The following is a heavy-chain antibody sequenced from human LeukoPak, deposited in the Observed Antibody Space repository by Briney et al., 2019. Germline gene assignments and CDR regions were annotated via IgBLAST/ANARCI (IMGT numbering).Heavy chain of an antibody. V-gene: IGHV4-39*01. J-gene: IGHJ5*02. CDR1: GGSISSRSYY. Sequence: PSETPSLNCTVSGGSISSRSYYRGWILPPPGNGLGWIGRIYYSGSTYYNPSLKSRVTISVDTSKNQFSLKLSSVTAADTAVYYCARYSPSSEVGHQTNWFDPWGQGTLVTVSS. D-gene: IGHD6-19*01. CDR2: IYYSGST. CDR3: ARYSPSSEVGHQTNWFDP.